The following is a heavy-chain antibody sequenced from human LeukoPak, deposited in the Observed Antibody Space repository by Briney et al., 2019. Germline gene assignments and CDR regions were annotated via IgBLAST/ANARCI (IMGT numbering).Heavy chain of an antibody. Sequence: PSGTLSLTCAVSGGSISSSNWWSWVRQPPGKGLEWIGEINHSGSTNYNPSLKSRVTISVDTSKNQFSLKLSSVTAADTAVYYCARGHYCSGGSCRTHYYYYGMDVWGQGTTVTVSS. CDR1: GGSISSSNW. V-gene: IGHV4-4*02. CDR3: ARGHYCSGGSCRTHYYYYGMDV. D-gene: IGHD2-15*01. J-gene: IGHJ6*02. CDR2: INHSGST.